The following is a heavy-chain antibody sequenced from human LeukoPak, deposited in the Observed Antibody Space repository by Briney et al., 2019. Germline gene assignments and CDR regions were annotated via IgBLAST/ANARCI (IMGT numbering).Heavy chain of an antibody. CDR1: GYTFTGYY. V-gene: IGHV1-2*02. CDR2: INPNSGGT. J-gene: IGHJ4*02. CDR3: ARTPPPDGYEHFDY. D-gene: IGHD5-24*01. Sequence: ASVKVSCKASGYTFTGYYMHWVRQAPGQGLEWMGWINPNSGGTNYAQKFQGRVTMTTDTSTSTAYMELRSLRSDDTAVYYCARTPPPDGYEHFDYWGQGTLVTVSS.